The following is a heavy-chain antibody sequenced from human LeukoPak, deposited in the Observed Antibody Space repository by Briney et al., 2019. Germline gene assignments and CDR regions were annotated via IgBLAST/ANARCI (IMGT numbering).Heavy chain of an antibody. CDR1: GFTFSNYG. J-gene: IGHJ4*02. D-gene: IGHD3-22*01. CDR3: AKGYGFDSSGSEHYFEN. V-gene: IGHV3-30*18. CDR2: ISYDGSNK. Sequence: GGSLRLSCAASGFTFSNYGIHWVRQAPGKGLEWVAVISYDGSNKYYAESVEGRFTISRDNSKNTLYLQMNSLRAEDTAVYYCAKGYGFDSSGSEHYFENWGQGILVTVSS.